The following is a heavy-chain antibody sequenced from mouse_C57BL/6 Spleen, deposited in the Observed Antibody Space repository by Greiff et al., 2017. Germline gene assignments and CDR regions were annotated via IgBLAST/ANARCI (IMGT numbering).Heavy chain of an antibody. V-gene: IGHV1-64*01. CDR2: IHPNSGST. Sequence: QVQLQQPGAELVKPGASVKLSCKASGYTFTSYWMHWVKQRPGQGLEWIGMIHPNSGSTNYNEKFKSKATLTVDKSSSTAYMQLSSLTSEDSAVXYCARSYYGSSSWYFDVWGTGTTVTVSS. CDR3: ARSYYGSSSWYFDV. J-gene: IGHJ1*03. CDR1: GYTFTSYW. D-gene: IGHD1-1*01.